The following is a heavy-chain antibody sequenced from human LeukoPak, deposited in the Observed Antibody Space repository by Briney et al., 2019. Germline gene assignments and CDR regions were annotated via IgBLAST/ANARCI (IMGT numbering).Heavy chain of an antibody. CDR3: ARGPDYFDC. Sequence: GGSLRLSCAASGFSVSNNYMDWVRQAPGKGLEWVSVIYSGGSTFYADSVKGRFTISRDNSKNTLYLQMNSLRAEDTAVYYCARGPDYFDCRGQGTLVTVSS. V-gene: IGHV3-66*01. CDR2: IYSGGST. J-gene: IGHJ4*02. CDR1: GFSVSNNY.